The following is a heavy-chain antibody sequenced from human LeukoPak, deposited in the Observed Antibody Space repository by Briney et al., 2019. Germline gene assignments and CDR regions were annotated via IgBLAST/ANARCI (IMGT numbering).Heavy chain of an antibody. Sequence: SETLSLTYTVSGGSISSYYWSWIRQPPGKGLEWIGYIYYSGSTNYNPSLKSRVTISVDTSKNQFSLKLSSVTAADTAVYYCARVVDDRFDYWGQGTLVTVSS. CDR3: ARVVDDRFDY. D-gene: IGHD2-15*01. CDR1: GGSISSYY. V-gene: IGHV4-59*01. J-gene: IGHJ4*02. CDR2: IYYSGST.